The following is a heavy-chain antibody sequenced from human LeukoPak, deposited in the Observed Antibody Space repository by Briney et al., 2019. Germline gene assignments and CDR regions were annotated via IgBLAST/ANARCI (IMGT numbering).Heavy chain of an antibody. V-gene: IGHV3-53*01. CDR3: ARHSEFGTSWFDY. CDR1: GFTVSSNY. J-gene: IGHJ4*02. CDR2: IYTGGTT. D-gene: IGHD6-13*01. Sequence: GGSLRLSCAASGFTVSSNYKSWVRQAPGKGLEWVSVIYTGGTTYYADSVRGRFTISRDNSKNTLFLQMNILRVDDTAVYYCARHSEFGTSWFDYWGQGTLVTVSS.